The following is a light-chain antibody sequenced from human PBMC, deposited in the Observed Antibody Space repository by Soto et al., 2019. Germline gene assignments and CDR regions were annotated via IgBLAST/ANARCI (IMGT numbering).Light chain of an antibody. CDR2: LGS. CDR1: QSLLHSNGYNY. V-gene: IGKV2-28*01. CDR3: MQALQTPFT. J-gene: IGKJ3*01. Sequence: DIVMTQSPLSLPVTPGEPASISCRSSQSLLHSNGYNYLDWYLQKPGQSPQLLIYLGSNRASGVPERLSGSGSGTDFTLKISRVEAEDVGFYYCMQALQTPFTFGPGTKVDIK.